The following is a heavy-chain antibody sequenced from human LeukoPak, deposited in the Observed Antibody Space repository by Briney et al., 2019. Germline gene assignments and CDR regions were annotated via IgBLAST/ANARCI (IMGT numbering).Heavy chain of an antibody. CDR2: ISGSGGST. CDR3: AKDSCSGGSCYSGFDY. J-gene: IGHJ4*02. Sequence: GGSLRLSCAASGFTFSSYGMSWVRQAPGKGLEWVSAISGSGGSTYYADSVKGRFTISRDNSKNTLYLQMNSLRAEDTALYYCAKDSCSGGSCYSGFDYWGQGTLVTVSS. D-gene: IGHD2-15*01. CDR1: GFTFSSYG. V-gene: IGHV3-23*01.